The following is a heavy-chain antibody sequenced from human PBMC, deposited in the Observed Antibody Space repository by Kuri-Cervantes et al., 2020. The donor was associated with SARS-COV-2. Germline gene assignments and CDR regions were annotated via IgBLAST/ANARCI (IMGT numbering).Heavy chain of an antibody. CDR2: ISYDGSNK. D-gene: IGHD3-3*01. CDR1: GFTFSSYA. V-gene: IGHV3-30*07. Sequence: GESLKISCAASGFTFSSYAMHWVRQVPGKGLEWVAVISYDGSNKYYADSVKGRFTISRDNSKNTLYLQMNSLRAEDTAVYYCARDPSISDYWGQGTLVTVSS. CDR3: ARDPSISDY. J-gene: IGHJ4*02.